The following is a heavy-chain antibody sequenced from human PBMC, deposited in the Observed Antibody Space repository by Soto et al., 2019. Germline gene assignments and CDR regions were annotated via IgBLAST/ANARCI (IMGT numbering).Heavy chain of an antibody. V-gene: IGHV3-23*01. Sequence: GESLKISCAASGFTFSSYAMSWVRQAPGKGLEWVSGISGSGDSTYYADSVKGRFTISRDNSKNTLYLQMNSLRAEDTAVYYCAKGVPGIAVAGTGYFQHWGQGTXVTVSS. CDR2: ISGSGDST. D-gene: IGHD6-19*01. CDR3: AKGVPGIAVAGTGYFQH. CDR1: GFTFSSYA. J-gene: IGHJ1*01.